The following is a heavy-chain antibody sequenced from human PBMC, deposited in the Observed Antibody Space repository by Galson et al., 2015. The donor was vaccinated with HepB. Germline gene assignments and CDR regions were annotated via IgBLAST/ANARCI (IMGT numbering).Heavy chain of an antibody. J-gene: IGHJ6*02. V-gene: IGHV1-2*04. CDR3: ARLGHYYDSGYYSRRPYPSLDV. D-gene: IGHD3-10*01. CDR2: INPNTGGT. Sequence: SVKVSCKASGYTFTDYYVHWVRPAPGQGLEWMGWINPNTGGTYYAHKFQAWVTMTRDTSISTAYMELRRLRSADTAVYYCARLGHYYDSGYYSRRPYPSLDVWGQGTTVTVSS. CDR1: GYTFTDYY.